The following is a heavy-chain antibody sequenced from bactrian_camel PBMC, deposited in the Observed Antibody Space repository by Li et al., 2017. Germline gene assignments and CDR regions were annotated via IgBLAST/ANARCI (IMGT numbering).Heavy chain of an antibody. D-gene: IGHD1*01. V-gene: IGHV3S40*01. J-gene: IGHJ4*01. CDR2: RYTSGGSA. Sequence: DVQLVESGGGSVQAGGSLKLSCVAPMYSNSQYCVAWFRQAPGKEREGVAARYTSGGSAYYADSVKGRFTISRNAAKNSVDLQMNSLKPDDTAVYYCAATGQMLSVAGCRTQGTQVTVS. CDR1: MYSNSQYC.